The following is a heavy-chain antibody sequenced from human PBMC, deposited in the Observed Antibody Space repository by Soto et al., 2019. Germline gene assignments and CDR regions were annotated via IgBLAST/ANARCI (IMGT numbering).Heavy chain of an antibody. V-gene: IGHV4-31*03. CDR2: ISHSGST. Sequence: QVQLQESGPGLVKPSQTLSLTCTVSGGSISSAAYYWSWIRQHPGQGLEWIGYISHSGSTYYNPSLKSRVIISVDTSKNQFSLSLTSVTAADTAVYYCARDYTYGSNVLECWGKGALVTVSS. CDR3: ARDYTYGSNVLEC. D-gene: IGHD3-16*01. J-gene: IGHJ4*02. CDR1: GGSISSAAYY.